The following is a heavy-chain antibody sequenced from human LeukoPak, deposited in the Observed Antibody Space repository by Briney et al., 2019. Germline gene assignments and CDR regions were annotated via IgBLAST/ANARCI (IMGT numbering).Heavy chain of an antibody. CDR3: TADVPNDDGDYVPIDY. J-gene: IGHJ4*02. V-gene: IGHV3-15*01. CDR1: GFTFTNAW. CDR2: TKSKRDGGTT. Sequence: GGSLRLSCAVSGFTFTNAWMTWFRQAPGKGLEWVGRTKSKRDGGTTDYAAPGKGRFTISRDDSENTLYLQMNSLKTEDTAVYYCTADVPNDDGDYVPIDYWGQGTQVTVSS. D-gene: IGHD4-17*01.